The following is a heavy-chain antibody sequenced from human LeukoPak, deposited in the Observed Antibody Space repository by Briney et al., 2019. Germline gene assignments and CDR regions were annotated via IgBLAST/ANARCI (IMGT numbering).Heavy chain of an antibody. D-gene: IGHD6-25*01. Sequence: SETLSLTCTVSGGSISSYYWSWIRQPPGKGLEWNGYIYYSGSTNYNPSLKSRVTISVDTSKNQFSLKLSSVTAADTAVYYCARRHRLAGFDYWGQGTLVTVSS. V-gene: IGHV4-59*08. CDR1: GGSISSYY. CDR2: IYYSGST. CDR3: ARRHRLAGFDY. J-gene: IGHJ4*02.